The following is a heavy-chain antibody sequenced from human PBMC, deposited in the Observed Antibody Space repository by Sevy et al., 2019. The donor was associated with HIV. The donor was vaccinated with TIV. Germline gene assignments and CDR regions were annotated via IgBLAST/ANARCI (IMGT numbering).Heavy chain of an antibody. CDR1: GFTFSNYA. CDR3: VKDPPRYCSGGSDCLYFDY. D-gene: IGHD2-15*01. V-gene: IGHV3-23*01. Sequence: GGSLRLSCAASGFTFSNYAMSWVRQAPGKGLEWVSTISGSIIDGGRRTYYADSVKGRFTISRDNSKNTLYLQMNTLRAEDTAVYFCVKDPPRYCSGGSDCLYFDYWGQGTLVTVSS. CDR2: ISGSIIDGGRRT. J-gene: IGHJ4*02.